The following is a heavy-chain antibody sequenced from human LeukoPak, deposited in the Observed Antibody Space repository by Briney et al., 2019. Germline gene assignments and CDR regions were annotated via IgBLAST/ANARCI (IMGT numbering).Heavy chain of an antibody. CDR1: GGPISSYY. Sequence: SETLSLTCTVSGGPISSYYWSWIRQPAGKGLEWIGRIYTSGSTNYNPSLKSRVTMSVDTSKNQFSLQLSSVTAADTAVYYCARQYYYDSSGYSKSDAFDIWGQGTMVTVSS. CDR2: IYTSGST. V-gene: IGHV4-4*07. CDR3: ARQYYYDSSGYSKSDAFDI. D-gene: IGHD3-22*01. J-gene: IGHJ3*02.